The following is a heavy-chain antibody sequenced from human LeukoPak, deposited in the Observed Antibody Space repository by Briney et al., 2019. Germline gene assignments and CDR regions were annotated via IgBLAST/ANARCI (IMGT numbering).Heavy chain of an antibody. V-gene: IGHV3-30-3*01. Sequence: GGSLRLSCAASGFTFSSYAMHWVRQAPGKGLEWVAVISYDGSNKYYADSVKGRFTISRDNSKNTLYLQMNSLRAEDTAVYYCAKAPGVRYFDWLFSYGMDVWGQGTTVTVSS. D-gene: IGHD3-9*01. J-gene: IGHJ6*02. CDR2: ISYDGSNK. CDR1: GFTFSSYA. CDR3: AKAPGVRYFDWLFSYGMDV.